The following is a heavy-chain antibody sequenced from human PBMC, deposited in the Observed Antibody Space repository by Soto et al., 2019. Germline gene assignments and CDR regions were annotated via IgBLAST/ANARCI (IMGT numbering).Heavy chain of an antibody. J-gene: IGHJ6*03. D-gene: IGHD2-2*01. V-gene: IGHV1-18*01. CDR1: GYTFTSYG. Sequence: GASVKVSCKASGYTFTSYGISWVRQAPGQGLEWMGWISAYNGNTNYAQKLQGRVTMTTDTSTSTAYMELRSLRSDDTAVYYCARDNFADIVVVPAGYYYYMDVWGKGTTVTVSS. CDR2: ISAYNGNT. CDR3: ARDNFADIVVVPAGYYYYMDV.